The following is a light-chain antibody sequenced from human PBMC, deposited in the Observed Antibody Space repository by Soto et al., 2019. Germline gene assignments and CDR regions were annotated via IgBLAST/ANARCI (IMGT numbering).Light chain of an antibody. CDR3: QQYNNWPLT. J-gene: IGKJ4*01. Sequence: ETVLTQSPGTLSLSPGERATLSCRASQSVSSSSLAWYQQRPGQAPRLLIYGTPSRATGIPDRFSGSGSGKDFTLTLSRLQSEDFAVYYCQQYNNWPLTFGGGTRWIS. V-gene: IGKV3-20*01. CDR1: QSVSSSS. CDR2: GTP.